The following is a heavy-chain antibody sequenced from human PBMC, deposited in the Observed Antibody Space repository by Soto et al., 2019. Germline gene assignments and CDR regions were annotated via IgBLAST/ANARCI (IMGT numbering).Heavy chain of an antibody. CDR1: GGTFSSYA. J-gene: IGHJ6*02. Sequence: SVKVSCKASGGTFSSYAISWVRQAPGQGLEWMGGIIPIFGTANYAQKFQGRVTITADESTSTAYMELSSLRSEDTAVYYCASDWGMATITRGNYYYYGMDVWGQGTTVTVSS. D-gene: IGHD5-12*01. CDR3: ASDWGMATITRGNYYYYGMDV. V-gene: IGHV1-69*13. CDR2: IIPIFGTA.